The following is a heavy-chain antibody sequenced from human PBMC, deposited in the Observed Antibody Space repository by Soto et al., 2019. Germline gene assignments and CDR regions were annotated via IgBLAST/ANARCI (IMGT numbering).Heavy chain of an antibody. Sequence: ASVKVSCKASGGTFSSYAISWVRQAPGQGLEWMGGIIPIFGTANYAQKFQGRVTITADESTSTAYMELSSLRSEDTAVYYCARAERTTDPFDYWGQGTLVTVSS. V-gene: IGHV1-69*13. CDR3: ARAERTTDPFDY. CDR1: GGTFSSYA. CDR2: IIPIFGTA. J-gene: IGHJ4*02. D-gene: IGHD4-17*01.